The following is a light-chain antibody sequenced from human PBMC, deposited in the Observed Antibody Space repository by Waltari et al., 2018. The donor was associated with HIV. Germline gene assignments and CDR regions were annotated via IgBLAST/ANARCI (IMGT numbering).Light chain of an antibody. J-gene: IGKJ5*01. V-gene: IGKV1-9*01. CDR3: QQSDSYPLT. CDR1: RDVSNF. CDR2: GAS. Sequence: DIQLTQSPSFLSASVGDRVSITCRASRDVSNFLAWYQKKPGTAPKLLIYGASTLQRGVPSRFGGSGSWAQFTLTINRLQPDDFATYYCQQSDSYPLTFGQGTRL.